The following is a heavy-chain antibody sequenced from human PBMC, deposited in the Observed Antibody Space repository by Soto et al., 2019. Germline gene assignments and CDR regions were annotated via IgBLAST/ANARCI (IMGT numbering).Heavy chain of an antibody. Sequence: QVQLVQSGAEVKKPGSSVRVSCKASGTIFSSYTISWVRQAHGQGLEWMGRIIPILGETNSAQKFQGRVTHTAEKSTNTTYMQLNSLRSEDTAVYYFARGLGGRMDYWGQGTTDTVSS. D-gene: IGHD3-16*01. CDR2: IIPILGET. CDR3: ARGLGGRMDY. J-gene: IGHJ6*02. V-gene: IGHV1-69*08. CDR1: GTIFSSYT.